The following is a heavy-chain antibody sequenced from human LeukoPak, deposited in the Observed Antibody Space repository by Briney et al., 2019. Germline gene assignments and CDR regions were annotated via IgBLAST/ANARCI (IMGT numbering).Heavy chain of an antibody. CDR1: GGSISSGSYY. J-gene: IGHJ3*02. D-gene: IGHD6-19*01. CDR2: IYTSGST. Sequence: PSQTLSLTCTVSGGSISSGSYYWSWTRQPAGKGLEWIGRIYTSGSTNYNPSLKSRVTISVDTSKNQFSLKLSSVTAADTAVYYCARDLANSSGWHKVDAFDIWGQGTMVTVSS. CDR3: ARDLANSSGWHKVDAFDI. V-gene: IGHV4-61*02.